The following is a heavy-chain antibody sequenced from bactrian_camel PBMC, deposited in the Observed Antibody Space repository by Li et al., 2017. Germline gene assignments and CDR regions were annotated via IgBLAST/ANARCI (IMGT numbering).Heavy chain of an antibody. D-gene: IGHD1*01. J-gene: IGHJ4*01. CDR2: LDGGTRT. CDR3: AVGLTDCVDLRPDLSY. V-gene: IGHV3S1*01. Sequence: HVQLVESGGGSVQAGESLRLTCEVTGAGNSCMGWFRQAPGKERKGVAVLDGGTRTSYADSVKGRFTISKDNVKNTLYLQMNDLKPEDTAMYYCAVGLTDCVDLRPDLSYWGQGTQVTVS. CDR1: GAGNSC.